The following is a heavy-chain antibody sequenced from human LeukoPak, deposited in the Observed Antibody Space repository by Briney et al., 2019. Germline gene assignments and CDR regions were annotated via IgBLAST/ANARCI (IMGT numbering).Heavy chain of an antibody. J-gene: IGHJ6*03. D-gene: IGHD3-10*01. CDR2: IYTSGST. V-gene: IGHV4-4*07. CDR1: GGSISSYY. Sequence: SETLSLTCTVSGGSISSYYWSWIRQPAGKGLEWIGRIYTSGSTNYNPSLKSRVTLSVDTPTNQFSLKLSSVTAADTAVYYCARDGDYYGSGSYSAYYYYYYMDVWGKGTTVTISS. CDR3: ARDGDYYGSGSYSAYYYYYYMDV.